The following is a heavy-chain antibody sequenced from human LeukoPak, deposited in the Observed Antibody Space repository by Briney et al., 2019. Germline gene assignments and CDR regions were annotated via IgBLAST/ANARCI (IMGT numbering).Heavy chain of an antibody. CDR1: GASIASHSW. Sequence: SETLSLTCAVSGASIASHSWWSWVRQPPGKGLEWIGEVYHSGGANYKPSLKSRVTISVDTSRNHFSLKLSFVTAADTAVYYCAVAGYGRRFDYWGQGTLVTVSS. J-gene: IGHJ4*02. CDR2: VYHSGGA. V-gene: IGHV4/OR15-8*01. CDR3: AVAGYGRRFDY. D-gene: IGHD5-18*01.